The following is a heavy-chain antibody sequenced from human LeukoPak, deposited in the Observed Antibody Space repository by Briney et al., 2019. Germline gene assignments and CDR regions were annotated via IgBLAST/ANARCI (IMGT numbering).Heavy chain of an antibody. CDR1: GFTFSSYG. D-gene: IGHD5-18*01. Sequence: GRSLRLSCAASGFTFSSYGIHWVRQAPGKGLEWVAVISYDGSNKYYADSVKGRFTISRDNSKNTLYLQMNSLRAEDTAVYYCAKNGGYSYGYRYYFDYWGQGTLVTVSS. CDR2: ISYDGSNK. J-gene: IGHJ4*02. CDR3: AKNGGYSYGYRYYFDY. V-gene: IGHV3-30*18.